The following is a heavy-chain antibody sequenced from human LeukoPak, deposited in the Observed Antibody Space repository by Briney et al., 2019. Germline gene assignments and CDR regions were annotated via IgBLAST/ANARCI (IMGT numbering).Heavy chain of an antibody. CDR3: AKGNDILTGYFEGDAFDI. V-gene: IGHV3-23*01. CDR1: GFTFSSYA. Sequence: GGSLRLSCAASGFTFSSYAMSWVRQAPGKGLEWVSAISGSGSTYYADSVKGRFTISRDNSKNTLYLQMNSLRAEDTAVYYCAKGNDILTGYFEGDAFDIWGQGTMVTVSS. D-gene: IGHD3-9*01. J-gene: IGHJ3*02. CDR2: ISGSGST.